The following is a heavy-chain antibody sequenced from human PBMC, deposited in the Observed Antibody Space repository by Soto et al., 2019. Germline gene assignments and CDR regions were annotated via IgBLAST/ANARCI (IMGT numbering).Heavy chain of an antibody. CDR1: GGSISSYY. Sequence: KPSETLSLTCTVSGGSISSYYWSWIRQPPGKGLEWIGYIYYSGSTNYNPSLKSRVTISVDTSKNQFSLKLSSVTAADTAVYYCARLTDYGFPYYYYGMDVWGQGTTVTVSS. CDR2: IYYSGST. J-gene: IGHJ6*02. CDR3: ARLTDYGFPYYYYGMDV. D-gene: IGHD3-16*01. V-gene: IGHV4-59*01.